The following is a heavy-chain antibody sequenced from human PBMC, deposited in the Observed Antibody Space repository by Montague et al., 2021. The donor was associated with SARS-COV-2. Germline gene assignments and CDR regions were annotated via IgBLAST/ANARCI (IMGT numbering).Heavy chain of an antibody. CDR3: AHTPMQWLTPLSFDY. J-gene: IGHJ4*02. Sequence: PALVKPTQTLTLTCTFSGFSLSTSGVRVGWIRQPPGKALEWLALIYWDDDKRYSPSLKSRLTITKDTSKNQVVLTMTNMDPVDTATYYCAHTPMQWLTPLSFDYWGQGTLVTVSS. D-gene: IGHD6-19*01. CDR1: GFSLSTSGVR. CDR2: IYWDDDK. V-gene: IGHV2-5*02.